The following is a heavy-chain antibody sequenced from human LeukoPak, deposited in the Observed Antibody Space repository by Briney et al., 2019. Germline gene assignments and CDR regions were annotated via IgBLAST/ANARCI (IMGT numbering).Heavy chain of an antibody. CDR1: GGSISSGGYY. CDR2: IYYSGST. D-gene: IGHD2-2*01. CDR3: ARAAETGIVVVPAAIGIFGFDP. Sequence: SETLSLTCTVSGGSISSGGYYWSWIRQHPGKGLEWIGYIYYSGSTYYNPSLKSRVTISVDTSKNQFSLKLSSVTAADTAVYNCARAAETGIVVVPAAIGIFGFDPWGQGTLVAVSS. V-gene: IGHV4-31*03. J-gene: IGHJ5*02.